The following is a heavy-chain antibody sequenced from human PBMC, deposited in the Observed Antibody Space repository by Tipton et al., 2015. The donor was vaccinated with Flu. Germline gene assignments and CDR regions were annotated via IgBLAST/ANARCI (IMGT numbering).Heavy chain of an antibody. D-gene: IGHD1-1*01. CDR2: IYYSGTT. CDR3: ARDLWNDRRAYYYYGVDV. CDR1: GDSISTTIYY. Sequence: TLSLTCTVSGDSISTTIYYWGWVRHPPGKGLEWIGSIYYSGTTYYNPSLKSRVTISVDSSKNEFSLTLASLTAADTAVYYCARDLWNDRRAYYYYGVDVWGQGTTVTVSS. J-gene: IGHJ6*02. V-gene: IGHV4-39*07.